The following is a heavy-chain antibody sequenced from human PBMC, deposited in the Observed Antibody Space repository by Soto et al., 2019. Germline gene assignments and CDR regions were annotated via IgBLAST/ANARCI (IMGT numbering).Heavy chain of an antibody. D-gene: IGHD3-22*01. CDR2: IYYSGST. CDR3: ARGVGYYYDSSGGTYFDY. V-gene: IGHV4-31*03. Sequence: ASETLSLTCTVSGGSISSGGYYWSWIRQHPGKGLEWIGYIYYSGSTYYNPSLKSRVTISVDTSKKQFSLKLSSVTAADTAVYYCARGVGYYYDSSGGTYFDYWGQGTLVTVSS. CDR1: GGSISSGGYY. J-gene: IGHJ4*02.